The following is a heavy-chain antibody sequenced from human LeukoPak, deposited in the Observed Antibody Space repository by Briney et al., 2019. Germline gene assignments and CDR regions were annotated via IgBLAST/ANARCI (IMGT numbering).Heavy chain of an antibody. D-gene: IGHD6-13*01. CDR2: IIPILGIA. CDR1: GGTFSSYA. CDR3: ASSGYSSSWYGHDY. Sequence: SVKVSCKASGGTFSSYAISWVRQAPGQGLEGMGRIIPILGIANYAQKFQGRVTITADKSTSTAYMELSSLRSEDTAVYYCASSGYSSSWYGHDYWGQGTLVTVSS. V-gene: IGHV1-69*04. J-gene: IGHJ4*02.